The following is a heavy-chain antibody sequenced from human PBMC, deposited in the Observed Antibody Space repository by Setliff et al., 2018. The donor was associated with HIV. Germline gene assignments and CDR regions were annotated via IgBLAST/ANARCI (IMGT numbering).Heavy chain of an antibody. D-gene: IGHD6-19*01. CDR3: ATLQSSGWPHGIEY. V-gene: IGHV4-34*01. Sequence: SETLSLTCAVYGGSFSGYYWSWIRQPPGKGLEWIGEINHSGSTNYNPSLKSRVTISVDTSKNQFSLKVNFVTAAGTAVYYCATLQSSGWPHGIEYWGQGTLVTVSS. CDR2: INHSGST. J-gene: IGHJ4*02. CDR1: GGSFSGYY.